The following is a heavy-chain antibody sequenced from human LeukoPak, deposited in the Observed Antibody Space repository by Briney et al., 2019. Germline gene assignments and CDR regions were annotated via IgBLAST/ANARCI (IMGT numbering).Heavy chain of an antibody. D-gene: IGHD4-11*01. Sequence: PGGSLRLSCAASGFTVSSNYMSWVRQAPGKGLEWVGFIRSKAYGGTTEYAASVKGRFTISRDDSKSIAYLQMNSLKTEDTAVYYCAKGRRSNDAFDIWGQGTVVTVSS. CDR2: IRSKAYGGTT. CDR3: AKGRRSNDAFDI. J-gene: IGHJ3*02. CDR1: GFTVSSNY. V-gene: IGHV3-71*01.